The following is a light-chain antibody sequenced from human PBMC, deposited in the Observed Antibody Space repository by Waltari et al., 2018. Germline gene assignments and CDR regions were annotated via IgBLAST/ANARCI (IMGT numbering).Light chain of an antibody. CDR2: DNN. V-gene: IGLV1-51*01. CDR1: SSHLGNND. CDR3: ATWDSRLSVVV. Sequence: QSVLTQPPSVSAAPGQRVTISCSGGSSHLGNNDVSLYQQFPGTAPKLLITDNNKRPFGIPDRFSGSKSGTSATLGITGLQTGDEADYYCATWDSRLSVVVFGGGTKVTVL. J-gene: IGLJ3*02.